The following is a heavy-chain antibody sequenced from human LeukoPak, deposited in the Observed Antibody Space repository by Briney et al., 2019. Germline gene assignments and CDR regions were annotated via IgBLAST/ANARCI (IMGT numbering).Heavy chain of an antibody. D-gene: IGHD4-17*01. V-gene: IGHV4-4*07. Sequence: SETLSLTCTVSGGSISSYYWSWIRQPAGKGLEWIGRIYTSESTNYNPSLKSRVTMSVDTSNNQFSLKLSSVTAADTAVYYCTRATVTTDFDYWGQGTLVTVSS. CDR3: TRATVTTDFDY. J-gene: IGHJ4*02. CDR2: IYTSEST. CDR1: GGSISSYY.